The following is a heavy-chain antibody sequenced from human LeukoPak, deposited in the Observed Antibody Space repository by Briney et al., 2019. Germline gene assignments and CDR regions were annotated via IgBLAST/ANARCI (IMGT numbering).Heavy chain of an antibody. CDR2: ISNSGST. D-gene: IGHD2-15*01. J-gene: IGHJ6*03. CDR1: GGSISSHY. CDR3: GRDALVGYFSYYYMDV. V-gene: IGHV4-59*11. Sequence: SETLSLTCTVSGGSISSHYRTWIRQSPVKGLEWIEDISNSGSTSYNPSLKSRVTISIDTSKNQFSLKLSSVTAADTAVYYCGRDALVGYFSYYYMDVWGKGTTVTVSS.